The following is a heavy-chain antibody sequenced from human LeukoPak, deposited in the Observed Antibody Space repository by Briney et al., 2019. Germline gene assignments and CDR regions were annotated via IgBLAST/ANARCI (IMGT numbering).Heavy chain of an antibody. D-gene: IGHD6-19*01. CDR2: ISAYNGNT. J-gene: IGHJ4*02. Sequence: GASVKVSCKASGYTFTSYGISWVRQAAGQGLEWMGWISAYNGNTNYAQKLQGRVTMATDTSTSTAYMELRSLRSDDSAVYYCARLIAVAGTNFDYWGQGTLVTVSS. V-gene: IGHV1-18*01. CDR1: GYTFTSYG. CDR3: ARLIAVAGTNFDY.